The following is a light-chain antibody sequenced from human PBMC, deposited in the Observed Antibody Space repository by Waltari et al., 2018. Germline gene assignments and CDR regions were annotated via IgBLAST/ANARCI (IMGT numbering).Light chain of an antibody. J-gene: IGKJ4*01. CDR3: QQYSKWPPLT. CDR2: GAS. Sequence: EIVMTQSPATLSVSPGERATLSCRASESVSGSLAWYQQRPGHAPRLLIYGASTRATGTPARFSGSGSGTEFTLTISSLQSEDFAVYYCQQYSKWPPLTFGGGTKVEIK. CDR1: ESVSGS. V-gene: IGKV3-15*01.